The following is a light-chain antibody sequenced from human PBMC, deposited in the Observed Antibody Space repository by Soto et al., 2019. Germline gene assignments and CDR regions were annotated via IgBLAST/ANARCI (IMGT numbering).Light chain of an antibody. Sequence: QSVLTQPPSASGSPGQSVTISCTGTSSDVGGYNYVSWYQQHPGKAPKLMIYEVSKRPSGVPDRFSGSKSGNTASLTVSGLQAEDEADYYCSSYAGSLYWVFGGGTKLTVL. V-gene: IGLV2-8*01. CDR3: SSYAGSLYWV. CDR1: SSDVGGYNY. J-gene: IGLJ3*02. CDR2: EVS.